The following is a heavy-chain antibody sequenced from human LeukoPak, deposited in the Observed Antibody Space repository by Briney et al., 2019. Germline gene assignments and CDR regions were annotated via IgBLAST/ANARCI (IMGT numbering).Heavy chain of an antibody. V-gene: IGHV4-59*08. CDR2: ISYCGST. D-gene: IGHD7-27*01. Sequence: AETLSLTCSVPGGSISSYYWRWIRQPPGKAVEWIGYISYCGSTNYTPSLKSRVTVSVDTSKNQFSLKLSSVTAADTAVYYCARGMGNFDYWGQGTLVTVSS. CDR3: ARGMGNFDY. CDR1: GGSISSYY. J-gene: IGHJ4*02.